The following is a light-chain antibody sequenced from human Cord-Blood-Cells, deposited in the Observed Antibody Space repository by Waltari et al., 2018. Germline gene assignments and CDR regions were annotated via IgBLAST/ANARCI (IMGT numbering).Light chain of an antibody. CDR1: SLRSYY. CDR3: NSRDSSGNQVV. J-gene: IGLJ2*01. Sequence: SSELTQDPAVSVALGQTVRITCQGDSLRSYYASWYQQKPGQAPVLVIHGKNNRPSGIPDRFSGSSSGNTASLTITGAQAEDEADYYCNSRDSSGNQVVFGGGTKLTVL. V-gene: IGLV3-19*01. CDR2: GKN.